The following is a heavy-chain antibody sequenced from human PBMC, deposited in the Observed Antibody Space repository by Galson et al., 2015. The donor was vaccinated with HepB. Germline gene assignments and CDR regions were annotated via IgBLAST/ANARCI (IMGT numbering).Heavy chain of an antibody. Sequence: LSLTCAVSGGSISSSNWWSWVRQPPGKGLEWIGEINHSGSTNYNPSLKSRVTISVDTSKNQFSLKLSSVTAADTAVYYCARARPYYDSSVRTAYLDYWGQGTLVTVSS. CDR2: INHSGST. D-gene: IGHD3-22*01. CDR1: GGSISSSNW. J-gene: IGHJ4*02. CDR3: ARARPYYDSSVRTAYLDY. V-gene: IGHV4-4*02.